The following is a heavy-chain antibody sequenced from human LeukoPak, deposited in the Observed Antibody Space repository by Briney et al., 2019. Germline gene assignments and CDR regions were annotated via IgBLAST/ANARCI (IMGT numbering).Heavy chain of an antibody. CDR2: LCYSGNT. Sequence: SETLSLTCTVSGGSISSDCWSWIRQPPGKGLEYIGYLCYSGNTNYNPSLVSRVTISKDTSKNQVSLKLSSVTAADTAVYYCARLSKEVTYRAYYFDYWGQGTLVTVSS. V-gene: IGHV4-59*08. J-gene: IGHJ4*02. CDR1: GGSISSDC. D-gene: IGHD3-16*01. CDR3: ARLSKEVTYRAYYFDY.